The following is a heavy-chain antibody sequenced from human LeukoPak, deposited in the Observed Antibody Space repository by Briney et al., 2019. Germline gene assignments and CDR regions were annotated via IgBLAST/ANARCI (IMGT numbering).Heavy chain of an antibody. Sequence: GRSLRLSCAASGFTFSYYGMHWVRQAPGKGLEWVAVIWYDGSNKYYADSVKGRFTISRDNSKNTLYLQVNSLRAEDTAVYYCARVHFSSSPYFDYWGQGTLVTVSS. D-gene: IGHD6-6*01. CDR3: ARVHFSSSPYFDY. CDR2: IWYDGSNK. CDR1: GFTFSYYG. V-gene: IGHV3-33*01. J-gene: IGHJ4*02.